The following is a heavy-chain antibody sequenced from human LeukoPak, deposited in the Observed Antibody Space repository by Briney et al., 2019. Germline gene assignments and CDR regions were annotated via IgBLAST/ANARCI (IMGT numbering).Heavy chain of an antibody. Sequence: SETLSLTCAVYGGSFSGYYWSWIRQPPGKGLEWIGSIYYSGTTYYNPSLKSRVTISVDTSKKQFSLKLSSVTAADTAVYYCARRAGVVTHYWFDPWGQGTLVTVSS. CDR2: IYYSGTT. V-gene: IGHV4-34*01. J-gene: IGHJ5*02. D-gene: IGHD4-23*01. CDR3: ARRAGVVTHYWFDP. CDR1: GGSFSGYY.